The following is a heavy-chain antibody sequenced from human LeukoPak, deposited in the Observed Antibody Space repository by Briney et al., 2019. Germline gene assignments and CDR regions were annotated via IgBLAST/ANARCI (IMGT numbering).Heavy chain of an antibody. CDR1: GFTFSSYS. CDR2: ISSSSSSYI. J-gene: IGHJ6*03. CDR3: ARDLAGYCSGGSCYTYYYYYYMDV. Sequence: GGSLRLSCAASGFTFSSYSMNWVRQAPGKGLEWVSSISSSSSSYIYYADSVKGRFTISRDNAKNSLYLQMNSLRAEDTAVYYCARDLAGYCSGGSCYTYYYYYYMDVWGKGTTVTVSS. D-gene: IGHD2-15*01. V-gene: IGHV3-21*01.